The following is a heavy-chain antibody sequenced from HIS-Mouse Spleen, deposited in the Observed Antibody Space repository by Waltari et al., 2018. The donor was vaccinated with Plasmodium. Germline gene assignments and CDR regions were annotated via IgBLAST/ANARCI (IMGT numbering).Heavy chain of an antibody. Sequence: QVQLQQWGAGLLKPSETLSLTCAVYGGSFSGYYWSWIRQPPGTGQEWIGEINPSGRTNSTPSLKSRVTISVDTSKNQFSLKLSSVTAADTAVYYCARGLRGHYWYFDPWGRGTLVTVSS. CDR1: GGSFSGYY. CDR2: INPSGRT. J-gene: IGHJ2*01. V-gene: IGHV4-34*01. D-gene: IGHD3-10*01. CDR3: ARGLRGHYWYFDP.